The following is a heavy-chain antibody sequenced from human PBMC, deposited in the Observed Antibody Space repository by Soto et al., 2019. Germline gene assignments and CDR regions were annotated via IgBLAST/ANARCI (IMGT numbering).Heavy chain of an antibody. CDR1: GYTFTSYG. J-gene: IGHJ4*02. D-gene: IGHD2-15*01. V-gene: IGHV1-18*01. CDR2: ISAYNGNT. Sequence: ASVKVSCKASGYTFTSYGISWVRQAPGQGLEWMGWISAYNGNTNYAQKLQGRVTMTTDTSTSTAYMELRSLRSDDTAVYYCARDLAVGYCSGGSCYQFDYWGQGTLVTVSS. CDR3: ARDLAVGYCSGGSCYQFDY.